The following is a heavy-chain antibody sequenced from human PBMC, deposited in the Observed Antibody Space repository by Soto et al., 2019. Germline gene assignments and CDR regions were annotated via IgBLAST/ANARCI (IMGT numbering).Heavy chain of an antibody. CDR2: MNPNSGNT. CDR3: ARSVAFVEDEHY. Sequence: ASVKVSCKASGYTFTSYDINWVRQATGQGLEWMGWMNPNSGNTGYAQKYQGRVTMTRDTSISTAYMELSSLRFEYTAVYYCARSVAFVEDEHYWGQGTLVTVSS. J-gene: IGHJ4*02. D-gene: IGHD3-10*01. V-gene: IGHV1-8*01. CDR1: GYTFTSYD.